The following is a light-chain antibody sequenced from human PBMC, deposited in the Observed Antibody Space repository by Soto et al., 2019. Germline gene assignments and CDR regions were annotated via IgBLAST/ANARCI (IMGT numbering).Light chain of an antibody. V-gene: IGLV1-44*01. Sequence: QSVLTQPPSASGTPGQRVTISCSGSSSNLGSNTVNWYQQLPGTAPKLLIYRNNQRPSGVPDRFSGSKSGTSASLAISGLQSEDEADYYCAAWDDSLNGFWVFGGGTKLTVL. CDR3: AAWDDSLNGFWV. CDR2: RNN. CDR1: SSNLGSNT. J-gene: IGLJ3*02.